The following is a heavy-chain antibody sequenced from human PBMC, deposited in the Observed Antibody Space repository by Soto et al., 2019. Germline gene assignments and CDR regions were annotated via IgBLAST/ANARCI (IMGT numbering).Heavy chain of an antibody. D-gene: IGHD2-2*01. CDR1: GFTFSDYY. J-gene: IGHJ6*03. CDR2: ISSSGSTI. Sequence: GGSLRLSCAASGFTFSDYYMSWIRQAPGKGLEWVSYISSSGSTIYYADSVKGRFTISRDNAKNSLYLQMNSLRAEDTAVYYCARDGVVVVPAAMDYYYYYYMDVWGKGTTVTVAS. CDR3: ARDGVVVVPAAMDYYYYYYMDV. V-gene: IGHV3-11*01.